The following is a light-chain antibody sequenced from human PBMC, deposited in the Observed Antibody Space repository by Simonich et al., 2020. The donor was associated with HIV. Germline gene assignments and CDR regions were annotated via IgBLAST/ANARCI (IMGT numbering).Light chain of an antibody. Sequence: QSVLTQPPSVSGAPGQRVTISCTGSSSNIGAGYDVHWYQQLPGTAPKLLIYGNNNRPSGVPDRFSGSKSGTSASLAITGLQAEDEADYYCQSYDSRLSGWVFGGGTKLTVV. CDR3: QSYDSRLSGWV. V-gene: IGLV1-40*01. CDR2: GNN. CDR1: SSNIGAGYD. J-gene: IGLJ3*02.